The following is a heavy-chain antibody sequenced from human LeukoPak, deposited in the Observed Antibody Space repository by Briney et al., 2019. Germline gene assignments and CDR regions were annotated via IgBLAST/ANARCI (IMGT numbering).Heavy chain of an antibody. D-gene: IGHD2-8*01. CDR3: ARELRDYWYFDL. V-gene: IGHV3-74*01. J-gene: IGHJ2*01. CDR1: GFAFSSYW. CDR2: INIGGSII. Sequence: PGGSLRLSCSASGFAFSSYWMHWVRQVPGKGLVWVSRINIGGSIITYADSVKGRFTISRDNAKDTLYVQMNSLRAEDTAVYYCARELRDYWYFDLWGRGTLVTVSS.